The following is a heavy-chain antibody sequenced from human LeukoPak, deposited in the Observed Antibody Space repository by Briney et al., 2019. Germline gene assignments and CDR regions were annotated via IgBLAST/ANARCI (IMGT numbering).Heavy chain of an antibody. D-gene: IGHD2-21*01. Sequence: GGSLRLSCAASEFTFSSYAISWVRQAPGKGLEWVSTISGSGGSTYYADSVKGRFTISRDNSKNTLYLQMNSLRAEDTAVYYCARTRGGLWTGPFDIWGQGTMVTVSS. V-gene: IGHV3-23*01. CDR2: ISGSGGST. CDR3: ARTRGGLWTGPFDI. J-gene: IGHJ3*02. CDR1: EFTFSSYA.